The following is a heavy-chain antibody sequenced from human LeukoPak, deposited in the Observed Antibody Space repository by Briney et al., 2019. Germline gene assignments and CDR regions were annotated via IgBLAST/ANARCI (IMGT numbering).Heavy chain of an antibody. V-gene: IGHV1-2*02. Sequence: GASVKVSCKASGYTFTGYYMHWVRQAPGQGLGWMGWINPNSGGTNYAQKFQGRVTMTRDTSISTAYMELSRLRSDDTAVYYCARRPPPGHITMVRGAYLLYFDYWGQGTLVTVSS. CDR2: INPNSGGT. J-gene: IGHJ4*02. CDR3: ARRPPPGHITMVRGAYLLYFDY. CDR1: GYTFTGYY. D-gene: IGHD3-10*01.